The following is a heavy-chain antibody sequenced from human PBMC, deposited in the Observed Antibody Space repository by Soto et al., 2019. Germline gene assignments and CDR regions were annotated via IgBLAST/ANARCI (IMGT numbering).Heavy chain of an antibody. CDR1: GFVSNDYD. J-gene: IGHJ5*02. Sequence: QVQLAESGGGVVQPGRSLRLSCATSGFVSNDYDIHWVRQAPGKGLAWLASISYDGTKKYYAESVKGRFTISRDKSKNTLSLQLNSLGAEDTAVYYCSRGIKGGLDAWGPGTLVTVSS. D-gene: IGHD2-21*01. CDR2: ISYDGTKK. V-gene: IGHV3-30*03. CDR3: SRGIKGGLDA.